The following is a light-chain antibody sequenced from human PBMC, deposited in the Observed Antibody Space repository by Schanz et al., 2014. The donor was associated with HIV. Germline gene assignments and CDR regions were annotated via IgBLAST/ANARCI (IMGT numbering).Light chain of an antibody. V-gene: IGKV1-5*03. Sequence: DVQMTQSPSTLSASVGDRVTITCRATQSISPWLAWYQQKPGKAPKLLINEASSLQSGVPSRFSGSGSGTEFTLTISSLQPDDFATYFCQQFNGYLYTFGQGTKLEIK. J-gene: IGKJ2*01. CDR3: QQFNGYLYT. CDR1: QSISPW. CDR2: EAS.